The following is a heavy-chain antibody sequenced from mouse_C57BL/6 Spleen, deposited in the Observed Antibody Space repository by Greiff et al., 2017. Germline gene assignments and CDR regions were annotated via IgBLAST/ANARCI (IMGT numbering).Heavy chain of an antibody. CDR3: ARSYYDYGLDY. CDR1: GFSFTSYG. J-gene: IGHJ2*01. Sequence: VQLQQSGPGLVQPSQSLSITCTASGFSFTSYGVHWVRQSPGKGLEWLGVIWSGGSTDYNAAFISSLDISKDNSKSQVFFKRNSRQADDAAIYYCARSYYDYGLDYWGQGTTLTVSS. D-gene: IGHD2-4*01. V-gene: IGHV2-2*01. CDR2: IWSGGST.